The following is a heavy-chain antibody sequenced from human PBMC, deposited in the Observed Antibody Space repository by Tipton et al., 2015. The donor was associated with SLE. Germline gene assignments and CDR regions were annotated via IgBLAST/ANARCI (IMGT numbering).Heavy chain of an antibody. J-gene: IGHJ5*02. CDR2: IYYSGST. V-gene: IGHV4-59*11. CDR1: GGSLRSLY. D-gene: IGHD6-13*01. CDR3: ARDGSSQGRRWFDP. Sequence: TLSLTCTVSGGSLRSLYWSWIRQSPGKGLEWIGYIYYSGSTNYNPSLKSRVTISVDTSKNQFSLKLSSVTAADTAVYYCARDGSSQGRRWFDPWGQGTLVTVSS.